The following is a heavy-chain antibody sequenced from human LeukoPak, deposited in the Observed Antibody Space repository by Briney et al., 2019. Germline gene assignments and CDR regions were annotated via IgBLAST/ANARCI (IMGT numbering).Heavy chain of an antibody. D-gene: IGHD6-19*01. V-gene: IGHV1-8*01. J-gene: IGHJ6*02. CDR1: GYTFTCYD. CDR3: ARGRVISGWTAGYYYGMDV. CDR2: MNPNSGNT. Sequence: ASVKVSCKASGYTFTCYDIHWVRQATGQGLEWTGSMNPNSGNTGYAQKFQGRVTMTRNTSINTAYMELSSLRSEDTAVYYCARGRVISGWTAGYYYGMDVWGQGTTVTVSS.